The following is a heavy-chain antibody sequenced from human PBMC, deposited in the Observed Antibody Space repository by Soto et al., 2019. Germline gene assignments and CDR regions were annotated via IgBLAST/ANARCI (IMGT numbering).Heavy chain of an antibody. Sequence: QLQLQESGPGLVMPSETLSLTCTVSGDSISGSPYFWGWIRQPPGKRLEWIGSIFYDGYTIYTPSRRSRVTISVDTSKNQFSLKLTSGAVADTATYFCARLQSAVPHYWGQGTLVTVSS. V-gene: IGHV4-39*01. CDR2: IFYDGYT. CDR3: ARLQSAVPHY. D-gene: IGHD6-13*01. J-gene: IGHJ4*02. CDR1: GDSISGSPYF.